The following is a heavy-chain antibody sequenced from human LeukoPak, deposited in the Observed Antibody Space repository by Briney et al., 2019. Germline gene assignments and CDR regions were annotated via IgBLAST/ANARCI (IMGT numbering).Heavy chain of an antibody. V-gene: IGHV4-39*07. CDR3: AGSGGSGQSLYGY. J-gene: IGHJ4*02. CDR1: GDSISLSFYY. D-gene: IGHD6-19*01. CDR2: VYYSGTT. Sequence: PSETLSLTCSVSGDSISLSFYYWGWIRQPPGKALEWIGSVYYSGTTSYNPSLKSRVTISVDTSKNQFSLKLSSVTAADTAVYYCAGSGGSGQSLYGYWGQGTLVTVSS.